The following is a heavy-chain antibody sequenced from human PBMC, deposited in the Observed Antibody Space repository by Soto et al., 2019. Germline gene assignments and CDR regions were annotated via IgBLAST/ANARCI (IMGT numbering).Heavy chain of an antibody. CDR3: ARRHSGGFFRFFDS. Sequence: GASVKVSCKASGGSLSTNPISWVRRAPGQGLEWMGGTGSGTGPGNHAQKFQGRLTVTADKSTSTVYMELTNLSSEDTAVYYCARRHSGGFFRFFDSWGQGTLVTVSS. D-gene: IGHD2-15*01. CDR1: GGSLSTNP. V-gene: IGHV1-69*06. CDR2: TGSGTGPG. J-gene: IGHJ4*02.